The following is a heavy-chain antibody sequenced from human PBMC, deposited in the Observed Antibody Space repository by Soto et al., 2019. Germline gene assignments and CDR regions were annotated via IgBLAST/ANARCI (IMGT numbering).Heavy chain of an antibody. Sequence: EVQLVESGGGLVQPGRSLRLSCAASGFTFDDYAMHWVRQAPGKGLEWASGISWNSGTIVYADSVKGRFTISRDNAKNSLYLQMNSLRGEDTALYYCAKDMRGGSSSSRYYYGLDVWGQGTKVTVSS. V-gene: IGHV3-9*01. D-gene: IGHD6-13*01. CDR2: ISWNSGTI. CDR3: AKDMRGGSSSSRYYYGLDV. CDR1: GFTFDDYA. J-gene: IGHJ6*02.